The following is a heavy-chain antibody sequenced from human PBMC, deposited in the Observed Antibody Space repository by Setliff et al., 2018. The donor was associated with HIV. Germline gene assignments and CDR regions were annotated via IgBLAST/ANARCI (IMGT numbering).Heavy chain of an antibody. CDR1: GFTFSSYS. Sequence: GSLRLSCAASGFTFSSYSMHWVRQAPGKGLEYVSAISSNGGSTYYADSVKGRFSISRDNSKNSLYLQMISLRAEDTALYYCARQGNWEFDYWGQGTLVTVSS. D-gene: IGHD7-27*01. CDR2: ISSNGGST. J-gene: IGHJ4*02. CDR3: ARQGNWEFDY. V-gene: IGHV3-64*04.